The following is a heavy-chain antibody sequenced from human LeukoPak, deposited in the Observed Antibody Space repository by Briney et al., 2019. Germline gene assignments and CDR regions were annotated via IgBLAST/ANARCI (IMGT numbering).Heavy chain of an antibody. J-gene: IGHJ3*02. CDR2: ISAYNVNT. CDR3: ARDLAAAGVFAFDI. Sequence: ASVKVSCMASGYTFTSYGISWVRQAPGQGLEWMGYISAYNVNTNYAQKRQGRVTITTDTTTSTHFIEMRILRADDTAVCYFARDLAAAGVFAFDIWGQGTMVTVSS. D-gene: IGHD6-13*01. CDR1: GYTFTSYG. V-gene: IGHV1-18*01.